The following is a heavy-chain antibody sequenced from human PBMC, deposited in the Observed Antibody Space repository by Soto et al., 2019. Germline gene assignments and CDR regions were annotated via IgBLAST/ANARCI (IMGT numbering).Heavy chain of an antibody. J-gene: IGHJ3*02. CDR1: GFTISDYA. Sequence: GGSLRLSCAASGFTISDYAMSWVRQAPGKGLEWVSGFTGSGGTTWYAGSVKGRFTISRDNSKNTIYLQMNSLRAEDTAVYYCAKDLWEWLVQSFYAFDIWGQGTMVTVSS. V-gene: IGHV3-23*01. CDR2: FTGSGGTT. CDR3: AKDLWEWLVQSFYAFDI. D-gene: IGHD6-19*01.